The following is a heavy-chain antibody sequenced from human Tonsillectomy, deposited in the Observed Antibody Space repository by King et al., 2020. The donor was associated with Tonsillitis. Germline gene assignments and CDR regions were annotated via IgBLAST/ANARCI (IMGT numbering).Heavy chain of an antibody. V-gene: IGHV4-59*01. D-gene: IGHD4-17*01. Sequence: VQLQESGPGLLKPSETLSLTCTVSGGSISTYYWSWVRQSPGQGLEWIGNIYYSGSTNYNPSLKSRVTFSIDASQSQFSLRLPSVTTADTAVYYCTRFAAPEYGDYGDFWGQGTLVTVSS. CDR3: TRFAAPEYGDYGDF. CDR1: GGSISTYY. CDR2: IYYSGST. J-gene: IGHJ4*02.